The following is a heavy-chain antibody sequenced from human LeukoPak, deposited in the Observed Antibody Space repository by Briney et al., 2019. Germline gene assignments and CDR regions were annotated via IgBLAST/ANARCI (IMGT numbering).Heavy chain of an antibody. CDR3: ASLTYYYDSSGYYYFDY. J-gene: IGHJ4*02. Sequence: PGGSLRLSCAASGFTFSSYAMSWVRQAPGKGLEWVSVIYSGGSTYYADSVKGRFTISRDNSKNTLYLQMNSLRAEDTAVYYCASLTYYYDSSGYYYFDYWGQGSLVTASS. V-gene: IGHV3-53*01. D-gene: IGHD3-22*01. CDR1: GFTFSSYA. CDR2: IYSGGST.